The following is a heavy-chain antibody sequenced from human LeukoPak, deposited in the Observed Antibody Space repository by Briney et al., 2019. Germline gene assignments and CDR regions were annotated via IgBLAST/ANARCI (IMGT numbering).Heavy chain of an antibody. CDR1: GGFISSSSYY. CDR3: ARETYLEDSSGGAFDI. J-gene: IGHJ3*02. D-gene: IGHD6-25*01. Sequence: SETLSLTCTVSGGFISSSSYYWGWIRQPPGKGLEWIGSIYYSGSTYYNPSLKSRVTISVDTSKNQFSLKLSSVTAADTAVYYCARETYLEDSSGGAFDIWGQGTMVTVSS. CDR2: IYYSGST. V-gene: IGHV4-39*07.